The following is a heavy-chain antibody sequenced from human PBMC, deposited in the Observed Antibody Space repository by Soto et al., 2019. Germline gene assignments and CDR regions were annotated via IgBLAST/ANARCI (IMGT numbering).Heavy chain of an antibody. D-gene: IGHD3-9*01. CDR2: IYPGDFDT. V-gene: IGHV5-51*01. J-gene: IGHJ4*02. CDR1: GYRFTSYW. Sequence: PGESLKISCQGFGYRFTSYWIAWVRQLPGKGLEFMGIIYPGDFDTRYNPSFQGQVTISVDNSISTAYLQWSTLKAPDTAMYFCVRGYNNGLSIHPYYFDLWGQGTLVTVSS. CDR3: VRGYNNGLSIHPYYFDL.